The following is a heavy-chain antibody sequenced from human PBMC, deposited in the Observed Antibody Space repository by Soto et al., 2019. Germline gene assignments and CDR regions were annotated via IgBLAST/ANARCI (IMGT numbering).Heavy chain of an antibody. Sequence: QVQLVQSGAEVKKPGASVKVSCKASGYTFTSYGISWVRQAPGQGLEWMGWISAYNGNTNYAQKLQGRVTMTTGTSTSAAYMELRSLRSDDTAVYYCARVIPHDLDYGDFELNYWGQGTLVTVSS. V-gene: IGHV1-18*01. CDR1: GYTFTSYG. CDR3: ARVIPHDLDYGDFELNY. J-gene: IGHJ4*02. D-gene: IGHD4-17*01. CDR2: ISAYNGNT.